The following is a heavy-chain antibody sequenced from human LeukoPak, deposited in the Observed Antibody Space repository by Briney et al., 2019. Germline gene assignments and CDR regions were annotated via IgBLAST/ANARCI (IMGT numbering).Heavy chain of an antibody. Sequence: PGGSLSLSCAASGFSFSSYWMSWVRQAPGKGREWVANIKQDGSEKYYVDSVKGRFTISRDNAKNSLYLQMNSLRAEDTAVYYCARDLRYYYDSSGSFDYWGQGTLVTVSS. J-gene: IGHJ4*02. CDR2: IKQDGSEK. CDR3: ARDLRYYYDSSGSFDY. CDR1: GFSFSSYW. V-gene: IGHV3-7*01. D-gene: IGHD3-22*01.